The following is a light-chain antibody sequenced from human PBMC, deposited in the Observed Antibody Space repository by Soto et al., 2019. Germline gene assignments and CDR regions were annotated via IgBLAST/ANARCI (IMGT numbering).Light chain of an antibody. V-gene: IGKV3-15*01. CDR1: QSVNSN. Sequence: ETVMTQSPATLSVSPGERVTLSCWASQSVNSNLAWYQQKLGQAPRVLIYGATTRATDIPARFSGSGSGTEFTLTIAGLQSEDFAIYFWQEYNTWPWTFGQGTKIEI. J-gene: IGKJ1*01. CDR3: QEYNTWPWT. CDR2: GAT.